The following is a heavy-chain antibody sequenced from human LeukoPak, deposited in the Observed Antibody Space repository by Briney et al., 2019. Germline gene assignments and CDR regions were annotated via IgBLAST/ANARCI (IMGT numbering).Heavy chain of an antibody. V-gene: IGHV1-46*01. CDR1: GYTFTSYY. CDR2: INPSGGST. Sequence: ASVKVSCKVSGYTFTSYYMHWVRQAPGQGLEWMGIINPSGGSTSYAQKFQGRVTMTRDTSTSTVYMELSSLRSEDTAVYYCARDLGCSSTSCHPYYYYYYGMDVWGQGTTVTVSS. CDR3: ARDLGCSSTSCHPYYYYYYGMDV. J-gene: IGHJ6*02. D-gene: IGHD2-2*01.